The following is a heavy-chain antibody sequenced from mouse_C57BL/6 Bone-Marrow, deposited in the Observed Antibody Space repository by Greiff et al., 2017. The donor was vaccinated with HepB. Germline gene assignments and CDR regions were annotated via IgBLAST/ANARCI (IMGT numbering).Heavy chain of an antibody. CDR2: IHPNSGST. CDR3: ARDDGYPSYAMYY. Sequence: QVQLQQPGAELVKPGASVKLSCKASGYTFTSYWMHWVKQRPGQGLEWIGMIHPNSGSTNYNEKFKSKATLTVDKSSSTAYMQLSSLTSEDSAVYYWARDDGYPSYAMYYWGQGTSVTVSS. D-gene: IGHD2-3*01. CDR1: GYTFTSYW. V-gene: IGHV1-64*01. J-gene: IGHJ4*01.